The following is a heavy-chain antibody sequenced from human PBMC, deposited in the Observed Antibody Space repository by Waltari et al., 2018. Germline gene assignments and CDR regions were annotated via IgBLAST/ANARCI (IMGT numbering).Heavy chain of an antibody. CDR3: AKCTGGSCYGIDY. J-gene: IGHJ4*02. Sequence: EVQLLESGGGLVQPGGSLRLSCSVSGFWYSSSPMTWVRQAPGKGLEWVSFSSSGGSRTSYGDSVKGRFTISRDISKNTLYLQMDSLRAEDTAVYFCAKCTGGSCYGIDYWGQGILVTVSS. D-gene: IGHD2-15*01. CDR1: GFWYSSSP. CDR2: SSSGGSRT. V-gene: IGHV3-23*03.